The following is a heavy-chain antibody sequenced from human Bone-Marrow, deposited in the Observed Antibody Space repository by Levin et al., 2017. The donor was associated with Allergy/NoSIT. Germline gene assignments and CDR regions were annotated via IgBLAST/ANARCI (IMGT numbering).Heavy chain of an antibody. J-gene: IGHJ3*02. CDR2: IKQDGSEI. CDR1: GFTFSSYW. CDR3: ARDRHRRFGLSGSTPDAFDI. D-gene: IGHD3-10*01. V-gene: IGHV3-7*01. Sequence: GGSLRLSCAASGFTFSSYWMSWVRQAPGKGLEWVANIKQDGSEIYYVDSVKGRFTISRDNAKNSLYLQMNSLRAEDTAVYYCARDRHRRFGLSGSTPDAFDIWGQGTMVTVSS.